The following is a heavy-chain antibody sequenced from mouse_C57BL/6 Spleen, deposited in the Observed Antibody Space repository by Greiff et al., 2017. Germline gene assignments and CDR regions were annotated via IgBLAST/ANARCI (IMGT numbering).Heavy chain of an antibody. J-gene: IGHJ3*01. CDR1: GYTFTSYW. Sequence: VQLQQSGTVLARPGASVKMSCKTSGYTFTSYWMHWVKQRPGQGLEWIGAIYPGNSDTSYNQKFKGKAKLTAVTSASTAYMELSSLTNEDSAVYYCTRLVYYDYDWFAYWGQGTLVTVSA. V-gene: IGHV1-5*01. CDR2: IYPGNSDT. D-gene: IGHD2-4*01. CDR3: TRLVYYDYDWFAY.